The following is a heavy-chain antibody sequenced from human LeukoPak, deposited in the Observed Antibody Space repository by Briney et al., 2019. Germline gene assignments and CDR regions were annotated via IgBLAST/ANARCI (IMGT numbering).Heavy chain of an antibody. CDR2: IIPILGIA. V-gene: IGHV1-69*04. CDR3: ARETYSGSYFLLDY. J-gene: IGHJ4*02. CDR1: GYTFTSYG. Sequence: SVKVSCKASGYTFTSYGISWVRQAPGQGLEWMGRIIPILGIANYAQKFQGRVTITADKSTSTAYMELSSLRSEDTAVYYCARETYSGSYFLLDYWGQGTLVTVSS. D-gene: IGHD1-26*01.